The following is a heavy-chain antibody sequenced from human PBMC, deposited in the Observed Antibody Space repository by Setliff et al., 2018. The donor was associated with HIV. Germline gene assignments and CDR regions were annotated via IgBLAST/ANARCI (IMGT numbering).Heavy chain of an antibody. CDR1: GDSISNYD. D-gene: IGHD2-15*01. J-gene: IGHJ5*02. CDR2: IYTRGSS. V-gene: IGHV4-4*07. CDR3: ARGGCNGNICYDSRGWFDP. Sequence: SETLSLTCTVSGDSISNYDWTWIRQPAGKGLEWIGRIYTRGSSDYNPSLKGRVTMSLDTSKNEFSLNLRSVTAADTGVYYCARGGCNGNICYDSRGWFDPWGQGTLVTVSS.